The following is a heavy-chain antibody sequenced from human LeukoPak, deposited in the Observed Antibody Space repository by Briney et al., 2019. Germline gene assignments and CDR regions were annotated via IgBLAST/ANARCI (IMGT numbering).Heavy chain of an antibody. J-gene: IGHJ4*02. Sequence: GGSLRFSCAVSGITLSNYGMSWVRQAPGEGLEWVAGISDSGGSTNYADSVKGRFTISRDNAKNTLYLQMNSLRAEDTAVYFCAKRGVVIRVILVGFHKQAYYFDSWGQGALVTVSS. D-gene: IGHD3-10*01. V-gene: IGHV3-23*01. CDR2: ISDSGGST. CDR3: AKRGVVIRVILVGFHKQAYYFDS. CDR1: GITLSNYG.